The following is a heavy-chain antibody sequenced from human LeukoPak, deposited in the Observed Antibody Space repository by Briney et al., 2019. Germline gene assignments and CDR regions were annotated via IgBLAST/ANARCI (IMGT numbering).Heavy chain of an antibody. V-gene: IGHV3-21*01. CDR3: AALTGTLPSDY. CDR1: GFTFSSYS. CDR2: ISSSSTYM. D-gene: IGHD1-7*01. Sequence: WGSLRLSCAASGFTFSSYSMNWVRQAPGKGLEWVSAISSSSTYMYYADSVKGRFTISRDNAENVLYLQMNSLRAEDTAVYYCAALTGTLPSDYWGQGMLVTVSS. J-gene: IGHJ4*02.